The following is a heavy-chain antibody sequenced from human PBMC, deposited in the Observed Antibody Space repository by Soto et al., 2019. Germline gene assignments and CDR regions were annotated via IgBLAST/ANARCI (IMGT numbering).Heavy chain of an antibody. CDR1: GFTFSDYY. CDR3: VRSRNYYFDY. Sequence: PGGALRLSCAASGFTFSDYYMSWIRQAPGKGLEWVSYISSSSSYTNYADSVKGRFTISRDNAKNSLYLQMNSLRAEDTAVYYCVRSRNYYFDYWGQGTLVTVSS. CDR2: ISSSSSYT. J-gene: IGHJ4*02. V-gene: IGHV3-11*03.